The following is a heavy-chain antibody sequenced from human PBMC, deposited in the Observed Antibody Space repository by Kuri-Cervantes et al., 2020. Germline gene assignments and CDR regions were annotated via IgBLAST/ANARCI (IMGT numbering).Heavy chain of an antibody. CDR1: GFSLSNARMG. D-gene: IGHD3-9*01. Sequence: SGPTLVKPTETLTLTCTVSGFSLSNARMGVSWIRQPPGKGLEWIGYIYYSGSTYYNPSLKSRVTISVDTSKNQFSLKLSSVTAADTAVYYCARSEYFVVGYWGQGTLVTVSS. J-gene: IGHJ4*02. CDR2: IYYSGST. V-gene: IGHV4-31*03. CDR3: ARSEYFVVGY.